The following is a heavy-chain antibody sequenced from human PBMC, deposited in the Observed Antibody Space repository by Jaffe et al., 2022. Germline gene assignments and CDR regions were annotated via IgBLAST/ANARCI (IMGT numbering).Heavy chain of an antibody. D-gene: IGHD2-15*01. J-gene: IGHJ4*02. CDR1: GGSFSGYY. Sequence: QVQLQQWGAGLLKPSETLSLTCVVYGGSFSGYYWSWMRQPPGKGLEWIGEINHSGSTNYNPSLKSRVTMSVDRSKNQFSLKLSSVTAADTAVYYCARVTLGYCSGGNCYDYWGQGTLVTVSS. CDR2: INHSGST. CDR3: ARVTLGYCSGGNCYDY. V-gene: IGHV4-34*01.